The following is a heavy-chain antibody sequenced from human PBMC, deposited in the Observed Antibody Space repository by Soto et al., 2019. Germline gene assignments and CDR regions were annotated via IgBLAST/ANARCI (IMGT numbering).Heavy chain of an antibody. CDR3: ARGIYSSVWYKPWH. J-gene: IGHJ4*02. Sequence: PGGSLRLSCAASGFTFSDYYMSWIRQAPGKGLEWVSYISSSGTTIYYADSVKGRFTISRDNAKNSLSLQMNSLRVEDTAVYYCARGIYSSVWYKPWHWGQGTLVTVSS. V-gene: IGHV3-11*04. D-gene: IGHD6-19*01. CDR1: GFTFSDYY. CDR2: ISSSGTTI.